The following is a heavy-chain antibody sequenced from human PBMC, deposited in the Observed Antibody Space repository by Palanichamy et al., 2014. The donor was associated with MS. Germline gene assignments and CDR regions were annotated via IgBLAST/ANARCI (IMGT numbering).Heavy chain of an antibody. CDR3: AGGLWFGELLKGGPGY. Sequence: QVQLVESGGGVVQPGRSLRLSCAASGFTFSSYAMHWVRQAPGKGLEWVAVISYDGSNKYYADSVKGRFTISRDNSKNTLYLQMNSLRAEDTAVYYCAGGLWFGELLKGGPGYWGQGTLVTVSS. J-gene: IGHJ4*02. D-gene: IGHD3-10*01. CDR2: ISYDGSNK. V-gene: IGHV3-30*04. CDR1: GFTFSSYA.